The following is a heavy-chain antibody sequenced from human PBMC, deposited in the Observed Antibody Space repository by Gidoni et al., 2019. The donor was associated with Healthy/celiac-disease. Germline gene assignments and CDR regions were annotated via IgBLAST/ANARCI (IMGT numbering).Heavy chain of an antibody. CDR3: ARDSSSWSRGNWFDP. J-gene: IGHJ5*02. Sequence: QLQLQESGPGLVKPSETLSLTCTVSGGSISSSSYYWGWIRQPPGKGLEWIGSIYYSGSTYYNPSLKSRVTISVDPSKNQFSLKLSSVTAADTAVYYCARDSSSWSRGNWFDPWGQGTLVTVSS. CDR1: GGSISSSSYY. D-gene: IGHD6-13*01. CDR2: IYYSGST. V-gene: IGHV4-39*02.